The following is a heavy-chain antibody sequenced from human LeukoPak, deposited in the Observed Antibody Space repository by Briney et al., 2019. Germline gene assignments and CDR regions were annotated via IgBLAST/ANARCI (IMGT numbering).Heavy chain of an antibody. D-gene: IGHD6-13*01. CDR1: GFTFSNYW. CDR2: INSDGSST. V-gene: IGHV3-74*01. Sequence: GGSLRLSCAASGFTFSNYWMHWVRQAPGKGLVWVSRINSDGSSTTYADSVKGRFTISRDNGQNTLYLQMNSLRAEDTAVYYCAKDNVAAAGRYFDYWGQGTLVTVSS. J-gene: IGHJ4*02. CDR3: AKDNVAAAGRYFDY.